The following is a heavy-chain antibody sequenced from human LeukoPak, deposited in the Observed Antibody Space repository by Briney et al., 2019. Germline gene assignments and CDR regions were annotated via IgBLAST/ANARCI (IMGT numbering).Heavy chain of an antibody. Sequence: GGSLRLSCAASGFTFSSYAMHWVRQAPGKGLEWVAVISYDGGNKYYADSVKGRFTISRDNSKNTLYLQMNSLRAEDTAVYYCARDSDTAMVGYYFDYWGQGTLVTVSS. CDR1: GFTFSSYA. D-gene: IGHD5-18*01. J-gene: IGHJ4*02. CDR2: ISYDGGNK. CDR3: ARDSDTAMVGYYFDY. V-gene: IGHV3-30*03.